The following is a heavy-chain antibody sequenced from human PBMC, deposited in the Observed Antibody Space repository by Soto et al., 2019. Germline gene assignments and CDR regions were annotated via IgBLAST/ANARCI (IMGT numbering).Heavy chain of an antibody. CDR1: GGSISSYY. V-gene: IGHV4-59*01. CDR2: IYYSGST. CDR3: ARVWDMTTVTTRSDYYGMDV. D-gene: IGHD4-17*01. Sequence: NPSETLSLTCTVSGGSISSYYWSWIRQPPGKGLEWIGYIYYSGSTNYNPSLKSRVTISVDTSKNQFSLKLSSVTAADTAVYYCARVWDMTTVTTRSDYYGMDVWGQGTTVTVSS. J-gene: IGHJ6*02.